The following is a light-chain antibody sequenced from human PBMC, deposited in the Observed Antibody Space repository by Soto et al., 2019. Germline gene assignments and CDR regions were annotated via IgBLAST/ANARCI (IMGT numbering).Light chain of an antibody. J-gene: IGKJ4*01. V-gene: IGKV3-20*01. CDR2: DAS. Sequence: ETVLTQSPGTLSLSPGERASLSCRASQSISGRYLAWYQQKPGQAPRLLIYDASSRATGIPYRFSGSGSGTEFILTISRLEPEDFAVYYCQQYGSSPLTFGGGTKVEIK. CDR1: QSISGRY. CDR3: QQYGSSPLT.